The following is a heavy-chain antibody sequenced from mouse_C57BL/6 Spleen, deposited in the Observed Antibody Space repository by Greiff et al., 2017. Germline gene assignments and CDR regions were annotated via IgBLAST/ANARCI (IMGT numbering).Heavy chain of an antibody. J-gene: IGHJ1*03. D-gene: IGHD1-1*01. CDR2: ISDGGSYT. CDR1: GFTFSSYA. V-gene: IGHV5-4*01. Sequence: EVQRVESGGGLVKPGGSLKLSCAASGFTFSSYAMSWVRQTPEKRLEWVATISDGGSYTYYPDNVKGRFTISRDNAKNNLYLQMSHLKSEDTAMYYCARSLLLRRYFDVWGTGTTVTVSS. CDR3: ARSLLLRRYFDV.